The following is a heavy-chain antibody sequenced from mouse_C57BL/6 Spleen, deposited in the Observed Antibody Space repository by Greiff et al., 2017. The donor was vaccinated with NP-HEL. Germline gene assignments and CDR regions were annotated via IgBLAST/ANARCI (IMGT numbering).Heavy chain of an antibody. CDR1: GFSLTSYG. D-gene: IGHD1-1*01. Sequence: QVQLQQSGPGLVQPSQSLSITCTVSGFSLTSYGVHWVRQSPGKGLEWLGVIWSGGSTDYNAAFISRLSISKDNSKSQVFFKMNSLQADDTAIYYCARTGTTVVAKYFDVWGTGTTVTVSS. V-gene: IGHV2-2*01. CDR2: IWSGGST. CDR3: ARTGTTVVAKYFDV. J-gene: IGHJ1*03.